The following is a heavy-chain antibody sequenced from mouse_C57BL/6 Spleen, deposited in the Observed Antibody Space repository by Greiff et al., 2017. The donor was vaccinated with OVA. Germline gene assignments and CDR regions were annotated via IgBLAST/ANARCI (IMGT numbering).Heavy chain of an antibody. CDR3: AREMERYFDV. J-gene: IGHJ1*03. CDR2: ISYDGSN. Sequence: EVQLQQSGPGLVKPSQSLSLTCSVTGYSITRGYYWNWIRQFPGNKLEWMGYISYDGSNNYNPSLKNRISITRDTSKNQFFLKLNSVTTEDTATYYCAREMERYFDVWGTGTTVTVSS. V-gene: IGHV3-6*01. CDR1: GYSITRGYY.